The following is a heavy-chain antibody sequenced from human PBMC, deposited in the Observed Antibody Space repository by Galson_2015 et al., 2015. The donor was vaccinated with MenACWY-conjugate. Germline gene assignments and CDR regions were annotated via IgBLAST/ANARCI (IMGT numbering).Heavy chain of an antibody. CDR3: AKDVYMDV. CDR2: ISDSGAAT. V-gene: IGHV3-23*01. Sequence: SLRLSCAVSGFTFSQYAMSWVRQAPGTGLEWVAIISDSGAATHYIDSVKGLFTTSRDNSKNTLYLQTSRLRAEDTALYYCAKDVYMDVSGKGTTVSVSS. CDR1: GFTFSQYA. J-gene: IGHJ6*03.